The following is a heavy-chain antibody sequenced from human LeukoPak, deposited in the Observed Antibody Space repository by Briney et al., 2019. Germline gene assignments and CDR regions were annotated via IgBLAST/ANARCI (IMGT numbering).Heavy chain of an antibody. CDR1: GGSISSSSSF. Sequence: PSETLSLTCTVSGGSISSSSSFWAWIRQPPGKGLEWIGSIYYSGSTNYNPSLKSRVTISLDTSKNQFSLKLSSVTAADTAVYFCASGEGWNFNSWGQGTLVTVSS. D-gene: IGHD1-1*01. CDR3: ASGEGWNFNS. CDR2: IYYSGST. J-gene: IGHJ5*01. V-gene: IGHV4-39*07.